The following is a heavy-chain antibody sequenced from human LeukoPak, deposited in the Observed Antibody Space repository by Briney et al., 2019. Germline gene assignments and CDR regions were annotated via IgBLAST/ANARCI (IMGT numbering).Heavy chain of an antibody. Sequence: GASVKVSCGASGYTFTSYAMNWVRQAPGQGLEWMGWINTNTGNPTYAQGFTGRFVFSLDISVSTAYLQISSLKAEDTAVYYCARGVRGYYSFDYWGRGTLVTASS. D-gene: IGHD3-22*01. CDR2: INTNTGNP. J-gene: IGHJ4*02. V-gene: IGHV7-4-1*02. CDR1: GYTFTSYA. CDR3: ARGVRGYYSFDY.